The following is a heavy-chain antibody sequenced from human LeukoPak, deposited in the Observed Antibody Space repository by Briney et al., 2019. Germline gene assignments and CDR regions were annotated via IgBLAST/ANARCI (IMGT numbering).Heavy chain of an antibody. CDR2: ISYDGSNK. V-gene: IGHV3-30-3*01. J-gene: IGHJ6*02. Sequence: PGRSLRLSCAASGFTFSSYAMHWVRQAPGKGLEWVAVISYDGSNKYYADSVKGRFSISRDNSKTTLYLQMNSLRAEDTAVYYCARDLQDIVVVPAAPYYYYGMDVRGQGTTVTVSS. D-gene: IGHD2-2*01. CDR1: GFTFSSYA. CDR3: ARDLQDIVVVPAAPYYYYGMDV.